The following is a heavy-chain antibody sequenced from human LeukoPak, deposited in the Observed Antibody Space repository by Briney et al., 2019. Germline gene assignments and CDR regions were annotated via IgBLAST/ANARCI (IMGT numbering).Heavy chain of an antibody. Sequence: SVKVSCKASGGTFSSYAINWVRQAPGQGLEWMGGIIPIFGTANYAQKFQGRVTITADESTSTAYMELSSLRSEDTAVYYCAKSGASSSGWYRFDYWGQGTLVTASS. CDR1: GGTFSSYA. D-gene: IGHD6-19*01. J-gene: IGHJ4*02. CDR2: IIPIFGTA. CDR3: AKSGASSSGWYRFDY. V-gene: IGHV1-69*01.